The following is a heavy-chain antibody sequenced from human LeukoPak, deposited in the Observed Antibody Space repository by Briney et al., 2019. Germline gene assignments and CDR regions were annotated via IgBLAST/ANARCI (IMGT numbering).Heavy chain of an antibody. CDR3: AKDPEWLVPGENPFFDY. D-gene: IGHD6-19*01. V-gene: IGHV3-30*18. Sequence: TGGSLRLSCAASGFTFSSYGMHWVRQAPGKGLEWVAVISYDGSNKYYADSVKGRFTISRDNSKNTLYLQMNSLRAEDTAVYYCAKDPEWLVPGENPFFDYWGQGTLVTVSS. CDR2: ISYDGSNK. CDR1: GFTFSSYG. J-gene: IGHJ4*02.